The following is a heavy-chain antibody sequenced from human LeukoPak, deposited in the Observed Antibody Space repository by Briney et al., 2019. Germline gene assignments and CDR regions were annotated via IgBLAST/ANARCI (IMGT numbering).Heavy chain of an antibody. D-gene: IGHD3-16*02. CDR2: IYPGDSDT. V-gene: IGHV5-51*01. J-gene: IGHJ5*02. CDR1: GYSFTSYW. Sequence: GESLKISCKGSGYSFTSYWIGWVRQMPGKGLEWMGIIYPGDSDTRYSPSFQGQVTISADKSISTAYLQWSSLKASDTAMYYCARLRTGQLSYNWFDPWGQGTLVTVSS. CDR3: ARLRTGQLSYNWFDP.